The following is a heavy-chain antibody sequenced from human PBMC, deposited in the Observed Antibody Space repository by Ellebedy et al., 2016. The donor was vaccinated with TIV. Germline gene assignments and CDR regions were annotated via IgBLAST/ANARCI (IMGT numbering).Heavy chain of an antibody. V-gene: IGHV1-2*02. CDR1: GYTFTGYY. D-gene: IGHD3-10*01. CDR2: INPKSGDT. CDR3: ARGYYGSGSYKAFDI. Sequence: AASVKVSCKASGYTFTGYYMHWVRQAPGQGLEYMGWINPKSGDTVYAQKFQGRVTMTRDASISTDYMELSRLRSDDTAVYYCARGYYGSGSYKAFDIWGQGTMVTVSS. J-gene: IGHJ3*02.